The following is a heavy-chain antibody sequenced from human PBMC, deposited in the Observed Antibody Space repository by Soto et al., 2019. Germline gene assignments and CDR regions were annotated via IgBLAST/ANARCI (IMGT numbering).Heavy chain of an antibody. D-gene: IGHD3-10*01. CDR3: TGITCFRGMDV. CDR1: GDSVSSNSAG. Sequence: SQTLSLPCVISGDSVSSNSAGWNWIRQSPSRGVEWVGRTYYKSKWNNDYALSVKSRITINPDTSKNQFSLHLYSVTPEATALYYCTGITCFRGMDVWGQGTPVTVSS. CDR2: TYYKSKWNN. J-gene: IGHJ6*02. V-gene: IGHV6-1*01.